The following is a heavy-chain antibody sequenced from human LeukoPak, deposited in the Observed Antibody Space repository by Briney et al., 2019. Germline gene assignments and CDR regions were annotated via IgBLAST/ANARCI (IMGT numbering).Heavy chain of an antibody. Sequence: GASVKVSCKASGYTFTNYYMHWARQAPGQRLEWMGIINPSSGGATYAQKFQGRVTMTRDTFTSTVYMELSSLRSEDTAVYYCARDGDYYGSGAGPDSWFEPWGQGTLVTVSS. V-gene: IGHV1-46*01. J-gene: IGHJ5*02. D-gene: IGHD3-10*01. CDR3: ARDGDYYGSGAGPDSWFEP. CDR2: INPSSGGA. CDR1: GYTFTNYY.